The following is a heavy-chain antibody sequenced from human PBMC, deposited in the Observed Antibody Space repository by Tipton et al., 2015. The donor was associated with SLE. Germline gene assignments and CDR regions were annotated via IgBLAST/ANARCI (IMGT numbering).Heavy chain of an antibody. CDR1: GGSISIGSYY. J-gene: IGHJ3*02. V-gene: IGHV4-61*02. Sequence: TLSLTCSVSGGSISIGSYYWSWLRQPPGKGLEWIGRIYNTGSTNYKSSLQSRVTISLGTSNNQFSLRLHSVTVADTAVYYCARGGLYETSAYSVGFDIWGQGTLVTVSP. CDR2: IYNTGST. D-gene: IGHD3-22*01. CDR3: ARGGLYETSAYSVGFDI.